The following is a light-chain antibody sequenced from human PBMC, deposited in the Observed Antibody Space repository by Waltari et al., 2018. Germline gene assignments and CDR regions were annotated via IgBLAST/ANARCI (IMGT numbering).Light chain of an antibody. CDR1: INDIGYYNF. CDR2: DVT. Sequence: QSALTQPDSVSGSPVQSITIPCTGTINDIGYYNFVSCYQQHPGKAPRLIIFDVTRWPSGVSHRFSGSKAGSAASLTISGLQAEDDADYYCASYTNTNTIIFGEGTKVAVL. J-gene: IGLJ2*01. V-gene: IGLV2-14*03. CDR3: ASYTNTNTII.